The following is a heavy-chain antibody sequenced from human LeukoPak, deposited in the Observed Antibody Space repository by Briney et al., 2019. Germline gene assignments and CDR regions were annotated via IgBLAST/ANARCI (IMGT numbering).Heavy chain of an antibody. CDR3: ARLYGYKSVYYYMDV. V-gene: IGHV4-39*01. J-gene: IGHJ6*03. Sequence: KPSETLSLTCTVSGGSISSSSYYWGWIRQPPGKGLEWIGSTYYSGSTYYNPSLKSRVTISVDTSKNQFSLKLSSVTAADTAVYYCARLYGYKSVYYYMDVWGKGTTVTVSS. D-gene: IGHD5-18*01. CDR2: TYYSGST. CDR1: GGSISSSSYY.